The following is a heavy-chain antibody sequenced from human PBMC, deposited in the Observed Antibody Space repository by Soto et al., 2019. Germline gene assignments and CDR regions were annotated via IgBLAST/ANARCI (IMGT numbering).Heavy chain of an antibody. V-gene: IGHV4-59*08. CDR2: IYYSGST. Sequence: SETLSLTCTVSGGSISSYYWSWIRQPPGKGLEWIGYIYYSGSTNYNPSLKSRVTISVDTSKNQFSLKLSSVTATYYCAHSGERSTMVMGAGWYFDLWGRGTLVTVSS. CDR3: ERSTMVMGAGWYFDL. D-gene: IGHD3-10*01. J-gene: IGHJ2*01. CDR1: GGSISSYY.